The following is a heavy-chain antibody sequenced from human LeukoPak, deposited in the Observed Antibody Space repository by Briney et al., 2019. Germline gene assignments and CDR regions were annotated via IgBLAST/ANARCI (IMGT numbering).Heavy chain of an antibody. CDR2: ISAYNGNT. V-gene: IGHV1-18*01. J-gene: IGHJ4*02. D-gene: IGHD3-22*01. CDR3: ARGDAYYDSSGYYPSDY. CDR1: GYTFTSYG. Sequence: ASVKVSCKASGYTFTSYGISWVRQAPGQGLEWMGWISAYNGNTNYAQKLQGRVTMTTDTYTSTAYMELRSLRSDDTAVYYCARGDAYYDSSGYYPSDYWGQGTLVTVSS.